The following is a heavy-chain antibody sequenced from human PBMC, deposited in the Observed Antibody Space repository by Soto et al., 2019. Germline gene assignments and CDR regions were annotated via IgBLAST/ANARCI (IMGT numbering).Heavy chain of an antibody. J-gene: IGHJ5*02. CDR1: GGSISSGGYY. V-gene: IGHV4-31*03. D-gene: IGHD1-26*01. Sequence: QVQLQESGPGLVKPSQTLSLTCTVSGGSISSGGYYWSWIRQHPGKGLEWIGYIYYSGSTYSNPSLSSRVTISVDTSKNQFSLKLSSVTAADTAVYYCARVSSSSSWPMVWELLRIEWFDPWGQGTLVTVSS. CDR2: IYYSGST. CDR3: ARVSSSSSWPMVWELLRIEWFDP.